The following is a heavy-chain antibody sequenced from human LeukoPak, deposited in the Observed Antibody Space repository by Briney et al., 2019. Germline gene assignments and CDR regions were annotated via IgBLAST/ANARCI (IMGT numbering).Heavy chain of an antibody. Sequence: ASVKVSCKASGYTFTGYYMHWVRQAPGQGLEWMGWINPNSGGTNYAQKFQGRVTMTRDTSISTAYMELSRLRSDDTAVYYCASGREYCSGGSCYSSDDAFDIRGQGTMVTVSS. CDR2: INPNSGGT. CDR3: ASGREYCSGGSCYSSDDAFDI. J-gene: IGHJ3*02. D-gene: IGHD2-15*01. V-gene: IGHV1-2*02. CDR1: GYTFTGYY.